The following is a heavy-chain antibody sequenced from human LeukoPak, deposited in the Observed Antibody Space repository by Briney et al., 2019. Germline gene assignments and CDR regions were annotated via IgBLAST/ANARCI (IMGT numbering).Heavy chain of an antibody. CDR2: INPNSGGT. D-gene: IGHD2-15*01. V-gene: IGHV1-2*02. J-gene: IGHJ5*02. CDR3: ARDSGSSFNWFDP. Sequence: ASVKVSCKASGYTFTGYYMHWVRQAPGQGLEWMGWINPNSGGTNYAQKFQGRVTMTRDTSISTAYMELSRLRSDDTAVNYCARDSGSSFNWFDPWGQGTLVTVSS. CDR1: GYTFTGYY.